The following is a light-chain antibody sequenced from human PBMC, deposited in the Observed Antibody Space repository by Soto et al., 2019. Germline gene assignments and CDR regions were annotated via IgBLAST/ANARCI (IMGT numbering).Light chain of an antibody. V-gene: IGKV3-20*01. CDR2: GAS. Sequence: DIALPQSPCTLSLPPAKIATPSCRASQSVTSSYLAWYQQKPGQAPRLLICGASSRATGIPDRFSGSGSGTDFTLTISRLEPEDIAVYYCQQYGSSPGTFGRGTKVDIK. J-gene: IGKJ1*01. CDR1: QSVTSSY. CDR3: QQYGSSPGT.